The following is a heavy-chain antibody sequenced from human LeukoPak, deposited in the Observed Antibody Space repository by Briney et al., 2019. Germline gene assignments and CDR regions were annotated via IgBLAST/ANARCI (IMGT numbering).Heavy chain of an antibody. V-gene: IGHV4-34*01. CDR2: INHSGST. D-gene: IGHD3-3*01. CDR1: GGSFSGYY. Sequence: PSETLSLTCAVYGGSFSGYYWSWIRQPPGKGLEWIGEINHSGSTNYNPSLKSRVTMSVDTSKNQFSLKLSSVTAADTAVYYCATKYDFWSGYDYWGQGTLVTVSS. J-gene: IGHJ4*02. CDR3: ATKYDFWSGYDY.